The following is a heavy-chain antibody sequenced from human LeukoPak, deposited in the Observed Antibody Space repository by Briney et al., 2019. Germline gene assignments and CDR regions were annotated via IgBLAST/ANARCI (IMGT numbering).Heavy chain of an antibody. CDR2: ISFSGTTM. V-gene: IGHV3-11*01. CDR3: ARVRQHCSGGICYALYYYAGMDV. CDR1: GFIFSDYY. Sequence: GGSLRLSCATSGFIFSDYYMSWIRQAPGKGLEWVSYISFSGTTMLYADSMKGRFTISRDKAKNLVYLLMDSLRAEDTAVYYCARVRQHCSGGICYALYYYAGMDVWGQGTTVTVSS. D-gene: IGHD2-15*01. J-gene: IGHJ6*02.